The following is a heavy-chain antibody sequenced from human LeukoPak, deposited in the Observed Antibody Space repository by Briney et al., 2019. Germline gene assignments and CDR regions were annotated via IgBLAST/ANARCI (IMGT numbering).Heavy chain of an antibody. CDR2: ISSSGSTI. CDR1: GSTFSDYY. Sequence: GGSLRLSCAASGSTFSDYYMSWIRQAPGKGLEGVSYISSSGSTIYYADSVKGRFTISRDNAKNSLYLQTNSPRAEDTAVYYCARGYSLAVVFDYWGQGTLVTVSS. CDR3: ARGYSLAVVFDY. V-gene: IGHV3-11*01. J-gene: IGHJ4*02. D-gene: IGHD6-19*01.